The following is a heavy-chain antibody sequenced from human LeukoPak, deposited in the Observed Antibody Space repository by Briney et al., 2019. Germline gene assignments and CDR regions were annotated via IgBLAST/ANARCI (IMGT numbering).Heavy chain of an antibody. CDR3: ARGRSGYYFDY. CDR2: ISSTSTST. V-gene: IGHV3-48*02. CDR1: GFTFSSVS. Sequence: PGGSLRLSCAASGFTFSSVSMNWVRQAPGKGLEWVSYISSTSTSTYYADSAKGRFTISRDNAQNSLYLQMNSLGDDDTAVHYCARGRSGYYFDYWGQGTLVTVSS. D-gene: IGHD3-22*01. J-gene: IGHJ4*02.